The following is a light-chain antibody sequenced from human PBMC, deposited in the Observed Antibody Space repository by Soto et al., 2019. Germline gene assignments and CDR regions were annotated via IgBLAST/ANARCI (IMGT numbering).Light chain of an antibody. CDR2: TAS. Sequence: DIQMTQSPSSLSASVGDRVTITCRASKSISTYLNWYQQKPGRAPKLLIYTASNLQSGVPSRFSGSGSGTDFTLTISSLQPEDFATYYCQQSSSTLGTFGQGTKVEIK. J-gene: IGKJ1*01. CDR3: QQSSSTLGT. V-gene: IGKV1-39*01. CDR1: KSISTY.